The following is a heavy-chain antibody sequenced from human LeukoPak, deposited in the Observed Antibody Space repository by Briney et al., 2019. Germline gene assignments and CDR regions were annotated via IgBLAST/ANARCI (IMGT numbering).Heavy chain of an antibody. D-gene: IGHD5-18*01. CDR2: IYYSGST. V-gene: IGHV4-59*08. J-gene: IGHJ4*02. CDR3: ARLGYSYGYPHFDY. CDR1: GGSISSYY. Sequence: SETLSLTCTVSGGSISSYYWSWIRQPAGKGQEWIGYIYYSGSTNYNPSLKSRVTISVDTSKNQFSLKLSSVTAADTAVYYCARLGYSYGYPHFDYWGQGTLVTVSS.